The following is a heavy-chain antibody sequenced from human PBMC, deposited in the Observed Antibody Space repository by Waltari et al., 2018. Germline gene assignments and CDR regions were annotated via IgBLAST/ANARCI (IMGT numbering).Heavy chain of an antibody. CDR1: GYSISRGYY. Sequence: QVQLQESGPGLVKPSETLSLTCTVSGYSISRGYYWGWIRQPPGKGLEWIGSIYHSGSTYYNPSLKSRVTISVDTSKNQFSLKLSSVTAADTAVYYCASIFGVVIGYMDVWGKGTTVTVSS. J-gene: IGHJ6*03. CDR3: ASIFGVVIGYMDV. V-gene: IGHV4-38-2*02. CDR2: IYHSGST. D-gene: IGHD3-3*01.